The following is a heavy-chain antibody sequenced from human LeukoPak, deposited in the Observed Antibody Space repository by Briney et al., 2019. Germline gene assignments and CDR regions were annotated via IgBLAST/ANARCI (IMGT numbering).Heavy chain of an antibody. CDR2: MNPNSGNT. CDR3: ARGLLRYFDWFGY. V-gene: IGHV1-8*02. Sequence: ASVKVSCKASGYTFTSYGISWVRQATGQGLEWMGWMNPNSGNTGYAQKFQGRVTMTRNTSISTAYMELSSLRSEDTAVYHCARGLLRYFDWFGYWGQGTLVTVSS. J-gene: IGHJ4*02. CDR1: GYTFTSYG. D-gene: IGHD3-9*01.